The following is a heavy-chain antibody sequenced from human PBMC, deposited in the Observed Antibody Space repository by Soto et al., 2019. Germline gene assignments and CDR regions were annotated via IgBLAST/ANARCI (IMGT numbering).Heavy chain of an antibody. D-gene: IGHD1-20*01. CDR3: AKGAGRYNWNYIDY. CDR1: GFTFSSYW. V-gene: IGHV3-74*01. Sequence: GGSLRLSCAASGFTFSSYWMHWVRQAPGKGLVWVSRINSDGSSTSYADSVKGRFTISRDNAKNTLYLQMNSLRAEDTAVYYCAKGAGRYNWNYIDYWGQGTLVTVSS. J-gene: IGHJ4*02. CDR2: INSDGSST.